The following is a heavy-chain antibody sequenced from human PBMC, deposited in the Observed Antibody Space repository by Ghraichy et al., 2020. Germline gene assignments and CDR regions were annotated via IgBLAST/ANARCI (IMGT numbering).Heavy chain of an antibody. V-gene: IGHV3-30-3*01. D-gene: IGHD6-6*01. Sequence: GGSLRLSCAASGFTFSSYAMHWVRQAPGKGLEWVAVISYDGSNKYYADSVKGRFTISRDNSKNTLYLQMNSLRAEDTAVYYCARDQGGKAARLAYYYYGMDVWGQGTTVTVSS. J-gene: IGHJ6*02. CDR2: ISYDGSNK. CDR1: GFTFSSYA. CDR3: ARDQGGKAARLAYYYYGMDV.